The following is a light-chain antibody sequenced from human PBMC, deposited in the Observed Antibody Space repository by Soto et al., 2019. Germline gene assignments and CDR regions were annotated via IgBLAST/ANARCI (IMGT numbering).Light chain of an antibody. CDR3: SSYTSSSTGV. V-gene: IGLV2-14*01. Sequence: QSALTQPASVSGSPGQSITISCTGTSSDVGGYNYVSWSQQHPGKAPKLMIYDVSNRPSGVSNRFSGSKSGNTASLTISGLQAEDEADYDCSSYTSSSTGVFGTGTKLTVL. CDR1: SSDVGGYNY. J-gene: IGLJ1*01. CDR2: DVS.